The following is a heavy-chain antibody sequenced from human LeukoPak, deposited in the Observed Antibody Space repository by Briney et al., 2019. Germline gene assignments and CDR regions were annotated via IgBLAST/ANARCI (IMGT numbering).Heavy chain of an antibody. Sequence: RTGGSLRLSCAAPGFTVSTNYMSWVRQPPGKGLEWVSTINANSGTTSYAASVRGRFTISRDNSKNTLYLQVNTLRADDTATYYCAKPISGGLAVTADWFHPWGQGTLVVVSS. J-gene: IGHJ5*01. D-gene: IGHD6-19*01. CDR3: AKPISGGLAVTADWFHP. V-gene: IGHV3-53*01. CDR1: GFTVSTNY. CDR2: INANSGTT.